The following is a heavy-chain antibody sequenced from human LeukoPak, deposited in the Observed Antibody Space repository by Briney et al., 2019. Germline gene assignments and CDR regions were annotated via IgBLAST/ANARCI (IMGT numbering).Heavy chain of an antibody. CDR2: ISTSSSYI. Sequence: GGSLRLSCAASGFTFSSHGMSWVRQAPGKGLEWVSSISTSSSYIYYADSVKGRFTISRDDAKNSLCLQMNSLRAEDTAVYYCASSWSTVDYWGQGTLSPSPQ. J-gene: IGHJ4*02. V-gene: IGHV3-21*01. D-gene: IGHD4-17*01. CDR1: GFTFSSHG. CDR3: ASSWSTVDY.